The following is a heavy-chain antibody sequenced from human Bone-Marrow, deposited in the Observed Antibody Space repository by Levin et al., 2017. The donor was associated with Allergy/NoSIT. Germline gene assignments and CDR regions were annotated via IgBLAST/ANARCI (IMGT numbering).Heavy chain of an antibody. J-gene: IGHJ5*02. CDR3: VKTDGPGNHYGVS. Sequence: QRGESLKISCVVSEFLLGTFGMAWVRQPPGKGLEWVSTIDSAGDTYYAGSVTGRFTISRDTADNTVHLQMSSLRGEDTALYYCVKTDGPGNHYGVSWGQGTLVTVSS. CDR2: IDSAGDT. CDR1: EFLLGTFG. D-gene: IGHD3-10*01. V-gene: IGHV3-23*01.